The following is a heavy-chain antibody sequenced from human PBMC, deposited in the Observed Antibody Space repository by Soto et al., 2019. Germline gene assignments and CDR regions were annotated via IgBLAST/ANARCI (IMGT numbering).Heavy chain of an antibody. CDR3: ASGTMYYDIFTGYPHYYYYGMDV. J-gene: IGHJ6*02. V-gene: IGHV4-59*01. D-gene: IGHD3-9*01. Sequence: PSETLSLTCTVSGGSISSYYWSWIRQPPGKGLEWIGYIYYSGSTNYNPSLKSRVTISVDTSKNQFSLKLSSVTAADTAVYYCASGTMYYDIFTGYPHYYYYGMDVRGQGTTVTVSS. CDR2: IYYSGST. CDR1: GGSISSYY.